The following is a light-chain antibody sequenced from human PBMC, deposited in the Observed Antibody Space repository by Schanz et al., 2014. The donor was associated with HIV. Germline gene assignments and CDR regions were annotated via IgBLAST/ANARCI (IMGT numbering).Light chain of an antibody. CDR1: QGISTY. J-gene: IGKJ1*01. CDR2: GTS. V-gene: IGKV1-8*01. CDR3: QQYYSYLWT. Sequence: AIRMTQSPSSFSASTGDRVTLSCRASQGISTYLAWYQQKPGKAPKLLIYGTSTLQSGVPSRFSGSGSETDFTLTIGCLQSEDFATYYCQQYYSYLWTFGQGTKVEIK.